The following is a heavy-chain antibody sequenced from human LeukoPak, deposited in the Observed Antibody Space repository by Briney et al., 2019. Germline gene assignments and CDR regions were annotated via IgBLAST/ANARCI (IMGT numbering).Heavy chain of an antibody. V-gene: IGHV1-3*01. CDR1: GYIFTPHH. D-gene: IGHD5-24*01. CDR3: AMSVEMPPIPSFDF. Sequence: ASVKVSCKTSGYIFTPHHIHWMRQAPGQGLELLGWVSAANNPEYSQKFQGRVVITRDASATSSYLELNSLRSEDTAIYYCAMSVEMPPIPSFDFWGQGTLVTVSS. CDR2: VSAANNP. J-gene: IGHJ4*02.